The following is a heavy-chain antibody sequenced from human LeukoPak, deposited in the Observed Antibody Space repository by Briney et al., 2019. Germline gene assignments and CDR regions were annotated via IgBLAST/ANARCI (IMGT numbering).Heavy chain of an antibody. CDR2: INHSGST. J-gene: IGHJ4*02. Sequence: PSETLSLTCAVYGGSFSGYYWSWIRQPQGKGLEWIGEINHSGSTNYNPSLKSRVTISVDTSKNQFSLKLSSVTAADTAVYYCARGYDSSGYYLDYWGQGTLVTVSS. D-gene: IGHD3-22*01. CDR3: ARGYDSSGYYLDY. CDR1: GGSFSGYY. V-gene: IGHV4-34*01.